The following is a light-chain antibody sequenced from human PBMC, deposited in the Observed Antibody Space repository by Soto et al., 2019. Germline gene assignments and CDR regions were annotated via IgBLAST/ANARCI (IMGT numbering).Light chain of an antibody. J-gene: IGKJ2*01. CDR2: GAS. Sequence: EIVLTQSPGTLSLSPGEGATLSCRASQSVSSSYLAWYQQKPGQAPRLLIYGASSRATGIPDRFSGSGSGTDFTLTISRLETEDFAVYYCQYYGSSPMYSFGQGTKLEIK. CDR3: QYYGSSPMYS. CDR1: QSVSSSY. V-gene: IGKV3-20*01.